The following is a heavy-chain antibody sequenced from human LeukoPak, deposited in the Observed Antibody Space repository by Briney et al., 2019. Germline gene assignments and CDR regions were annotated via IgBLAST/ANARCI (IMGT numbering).Heavy chain of an antibody. CDR2: INHGGST. CDR3: ARGGINYYGSGSYYPFDY. D-gene: IGHD3-10*01. V-gene: IGHV4-34*01. J-gene: IGHJ4*02. CDR1: GGSFSGYY. Sequence: SETLSLTCAVYGGSFSGYYWSWIRQPPGKGLDGIGEINHGGSTNYNPSLKSRVTISVDTSKTQFSLKLSSVTAADTAVYYCARGGINYYGSGSYYPFDYWGQGTLVTVSS.